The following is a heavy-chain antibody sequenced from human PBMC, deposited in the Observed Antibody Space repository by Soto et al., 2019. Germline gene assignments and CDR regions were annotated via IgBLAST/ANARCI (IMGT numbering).Heavy chain of an antibody. Sequence: PSVTLSLTCAVDGWSFSGYYWSWIRQPPWKGLEWIGEINHSGSTNYNPSLKSRVTISVDTSKNQFSLKLSSVTAADTAVYYCARGLHLAGGQRVWSGYYYYGMDVWGQGPTVTVSS. CDR1: GWSFSGYY. J-gene: IGHJ6*02. CDR3: ARGLHLAGGQRVWSGYYYYGMDV. V-gene: IGHV4-34*01. CDR2: INHSGST. D-gene: IGHD3-3*01.